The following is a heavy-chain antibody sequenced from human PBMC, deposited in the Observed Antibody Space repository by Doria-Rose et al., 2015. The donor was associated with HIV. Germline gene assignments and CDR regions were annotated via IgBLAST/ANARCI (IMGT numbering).Heavy chain of an antibody. J-gene: IGHJ4*02. V-gene: IGHV2-26*01. D-gene: IGHD6-13*01. CDR1: GVSLSSPGMG. CDR3: ARIKSSRWYHKYYFDF. Sequence: QITLKESGPVLVKPTETLTLTCTVSGVSLSSPGMGVSWIRQPPGKALEWLANIFSDDDRSYIPSLKSRLTISRRTSKSQVVLTMTDMYPVDTATYHCARIKSSRWYHKYYFDFWGQGTLVIVSA. CDR2: IFSDDDR.